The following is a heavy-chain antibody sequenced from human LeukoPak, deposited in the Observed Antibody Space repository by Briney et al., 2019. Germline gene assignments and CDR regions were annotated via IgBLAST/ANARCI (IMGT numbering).Heavy chain of an antibody. D-gene: IGHD3-3*01. CDR3: ARADYDFWSGYPFDY. J-gene: IGHJ4*02. V-gene: IGHV1-2*02. CDR1: GYTFTGYY. Sequence: WASVKVSCKASGYTFTGYYMHWVRQAPGQGLEWMGWINPNRGGTNYAQKFQGRVTMTRDTSISTAYMELSRLRSDDTAVYYCARADYDFWSGYPFDYWGQGTLVTVSS. CDR2: INPNRGGT.